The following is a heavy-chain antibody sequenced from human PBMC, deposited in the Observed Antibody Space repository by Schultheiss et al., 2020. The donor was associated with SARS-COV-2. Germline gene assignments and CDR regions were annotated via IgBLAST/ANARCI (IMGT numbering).Heavy chain of an antibody. CDR3: ARTANPYYYYGMDV. CDR2: MYTSGST. V-gene: IGHV4-4*07. Sequence: GSLRLSCTVSGGSISSYYWNWIRQPAGKGLEWIGRMYTSGSTNYNPSLKSRVTISVDTSKNQFSLKLSSVTAADTAVYYCARTANPYYYYGMDVWGQGTTVTVSS. J-gene: IGHJ6*02. CDR1: GGSISSYY. D-gene: IGHD4/OR15-4a*01.